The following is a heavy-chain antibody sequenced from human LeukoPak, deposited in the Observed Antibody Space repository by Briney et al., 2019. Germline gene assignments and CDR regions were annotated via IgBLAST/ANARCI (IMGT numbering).Heavy chain of an antibody. CDR1: GFTLDDYA. V-gene: IGHV3-9*01. J-gene: IGHJ4*02. CDR3: AKERFGGFDY. D-gene: IGHD3-10*01. CDR2: ISWNSGSI. Sequence: GGSLRLSCAASGFTLDDYAMHWVRHAPGKGLGWVSGISWNSGSIGYADSVKGRFTISRDNAKNSLYLQMNSLRAEDTALYYCAKERFGGFDYWGQGTLVTVSS.